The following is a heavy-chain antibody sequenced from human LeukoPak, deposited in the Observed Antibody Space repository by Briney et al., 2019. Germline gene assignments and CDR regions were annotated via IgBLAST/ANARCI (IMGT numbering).Heavy chain of an antibody. CDR3: ARASQPGYSSGWSESFDY. CDR2: INHSGST. CDR1: GGSFSGYY. D-gene: IGHD6-19*01. V-gene: IGHV4-34*01. Sequence: SETLSLTCAVYGGSFSGYYWSWIRQPPGKGREWIGEINHSGSTNYNTSLKSRVTISVDPSQTHFSLKLGSVTAADTAVYYCARASQPGYSSGWSESFDYWGQGTLVTVSS. J-gene: IGHJ4*02.